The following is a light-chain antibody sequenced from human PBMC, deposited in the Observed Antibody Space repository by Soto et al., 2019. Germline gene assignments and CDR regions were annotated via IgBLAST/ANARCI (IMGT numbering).Light chain of an antibody. CDR1: SSNIGAGYD. CDR3: QSYDSSLSAWV. J-gene: IGLJ3*02. CDR2: RNS. V-gene: IGLV1-40*01. Sequence: QSVLTQPPSVSGAPGQRVTISCTGSSSNIGAGYDVHWYQQLPGTAPKLLIYRNSNRPSGVPDRFSGSKSGTSASLAITGLQAEDEADYYCQSYDSSLSAWVFGGGTKRTVL.